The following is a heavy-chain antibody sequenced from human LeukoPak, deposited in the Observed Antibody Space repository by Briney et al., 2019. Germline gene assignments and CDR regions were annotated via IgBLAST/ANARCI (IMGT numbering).Heavy chain of an antibody. CDR2: ISYDGSNK. D-gene: IGHD5-24*01. CDR1: GFTFSSYA. J-gene: IGHJ3*02. CDR3: AREGRWLPADAFDI. Sequence: PGGSLRLSCAASGFTFSSYAMHWVRQAPGKGLEWVAVISYDGSNKYYADSVKGRFTISRDNSKNTLYLQMNSLRAEDTAVYYCAREGRWLPADAFDIWGQGTMVTVSS. V-gene: IGHV3-30-3*01.